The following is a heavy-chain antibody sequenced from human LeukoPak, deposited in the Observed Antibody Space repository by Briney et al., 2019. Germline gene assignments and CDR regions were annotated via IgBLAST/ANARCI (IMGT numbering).Heavy chain of an antibody. CDR2: INHSGST. Sequence: PSETLSLTCAVYGGSFSGYYWSWIRQPPGKGLEWIGEINHSGSTNYNPSLKSRVTISVDTSKNQFSLKLSSVTAADTAVYYCARAWRVRGVIIKKDPAFDYWGQGTLVTVPS. J-gene: IGHJ4*02. CDR3: ARAWRVRGVIIKKDPAFDY. CDR1: GGSFSGYY. V-gene: IGHV4-34*01. D-gene: IGHD3-10*01.